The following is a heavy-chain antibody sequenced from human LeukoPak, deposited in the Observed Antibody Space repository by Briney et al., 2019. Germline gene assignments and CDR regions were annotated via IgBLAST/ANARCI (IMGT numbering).Heavy chain of an antibody. CDR3: AKDLYSSSSVGTA. V-gene: IGHV3-33*06. J-gene: IGHJ5*02. D-gene: IGHD6-6*01. Sequence: PGGFLRLSCAASGFTFSSYGMHWVRQAPGKGLEWVAVIWYDGTNKFCADSVKGRFTISRDNSKNILYLQMNSLRAEDTAVYYCAKDLYSSSSVGTAWGQGSLVTVSS. CDR2: IWYDGTNK. CDR1: GFTFSSYG.